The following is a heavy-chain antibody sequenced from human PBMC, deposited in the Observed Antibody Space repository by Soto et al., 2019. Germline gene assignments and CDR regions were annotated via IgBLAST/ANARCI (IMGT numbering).Heavy chain of an antibody. Sequence: SVKVSCKASGGTFSSYANSRVRQAPGQGLEWMGGIIPIFGTANYAQKFQGRVTITADESTSTAYMELSSLRSEDTAVYYCAGPTGMVRGASYYYGMDVWGQGTTVTVSS. CDR1: GGTFSSYA. D-gene: IGHD3-10*01. CDR2: IIPIFGTA. J-gene: IGHJ6*02. CDR3: AGPTGMVRGASYYYGMDV. V-gene: IGHV1-69*13.